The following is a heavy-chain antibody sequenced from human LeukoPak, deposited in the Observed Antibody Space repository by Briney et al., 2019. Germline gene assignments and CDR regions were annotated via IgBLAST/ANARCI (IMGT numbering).Heavy chain of an antibody. Sequence: PGGSLRLSCAASGFPFSGFSMNWVRQAPRKGLEWVSYISGSGTPIHYADSVKGRFTISRDNAKNSLYLQMNSLRAEDTAVYYCVRQAGVFWGQGTLVTVSS. CDR1: GFPFSGFS. J-gene: IGHJ4*02. V-gene: IGHV3-21*05. CDR3: VRQAGVF. D-gene: IGHD3-10*01. CDR2: ISGSGTPI.